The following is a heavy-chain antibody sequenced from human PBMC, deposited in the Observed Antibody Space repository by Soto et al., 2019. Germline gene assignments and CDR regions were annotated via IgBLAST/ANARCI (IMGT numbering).Heavy chain of an antibody. Sequence: LSVKCADPGDSISSGNYWGWIRQPPGKGLEWIGSIYHSGSTYYNPSLKSRVTISVDTSKNQFSLKLSSVTAADTAVYYCAALPEGETSGWYYYYGMDVWGQGTTVTVSS. J-gene: IGHJ6*02. D-gene: IGHD6-19*01. CDR3: AALPEGETSGWYYYYGMDV. CDR2: IYHSGST. V-gene: IGHV4-38-2*01. CDR1: GDSISSGNY.